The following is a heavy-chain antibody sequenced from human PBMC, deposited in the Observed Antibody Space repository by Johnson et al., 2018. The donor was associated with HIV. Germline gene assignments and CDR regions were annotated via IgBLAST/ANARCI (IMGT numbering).Heavy chain of an antibody. Sequence: QMQLVESGGGVVQPGRSLRLSCAASGFTFSSYAMHWVRQAPGKGLEWVAVIYSGGSTYYADSVKGRFTISRDNSKNTVYLQMNSLRVEDTAVYYCARDRGLDAFDIWGQGTMVTVSS. CDR2: IYSGGST. V-gene: IGHV3-30*14. CDR3: ARDRGLDAFDI. J-gene: IGHJ3*02. D-gene: IGHD3-10*01. CDR1: GFTFSSYA.